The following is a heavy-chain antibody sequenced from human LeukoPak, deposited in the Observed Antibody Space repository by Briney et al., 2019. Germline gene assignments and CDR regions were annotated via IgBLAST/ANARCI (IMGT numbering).Heavy chain of an antibody. J-gene: IGHJ4*02. CDR2: IKEDGSEK. CDR3: ARYRQIAY. CDR1: GFTLSNYW. D-gene: IGHD3-16*02. V-gene: IGHV3-7*01. Sequence: GGSLRLSRAASGFTLSNYWSTSVPHAPGQGLEWVANIKEDGSEKQYVDSVKGRFTISRDNAKKSLYLQMNSLRAEDTAVYCCARYRQIAYWGQGTLVTVSS.